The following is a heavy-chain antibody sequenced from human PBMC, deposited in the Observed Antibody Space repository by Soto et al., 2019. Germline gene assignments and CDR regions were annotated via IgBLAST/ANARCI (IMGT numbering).Heavy chain of an antibody. CDR3: VRGLYYYDTSGYY. V-gene: IGHV3-48*01. CDR2: IGSIGSTI. D-gene: IGHD3-22*01. CDR1: GFTFSSYS. Sequence: PGGSLRLSCAASGFTFSSYSMNWVRQAPGKGLEWVSYIGSIGSTIYYADSVKGRFTISRDNAKNSLYLQMNSLRAEDTAVYYCVRGLYYYDTSGYYWGQGTLVTVSS. J-gene: IGHJ4*02.